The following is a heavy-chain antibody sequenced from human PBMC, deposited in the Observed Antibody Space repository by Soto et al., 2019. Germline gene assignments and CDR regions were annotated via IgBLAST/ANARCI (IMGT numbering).Heavy chain of an antibody. CDR3: ARVVDYYDFSYYYGMDV. Sequence: GGSLRLSCAASGFTFSNYGMHWVRQAPGKGLEWVAVIWSDGIYKDYGDSVKGRFTVSRDNAKNTVYLQMNSLRAEDTAVYYCARVVDYYDFSYYYGMDVWGQGTTVTVSS. V-gene: IGHV3-33*01. CDR1: GFTFSNYG. J-gene: IGHJ6*02. CDR2: IWSDGIYK. D-gene: IGHD3-3*01.